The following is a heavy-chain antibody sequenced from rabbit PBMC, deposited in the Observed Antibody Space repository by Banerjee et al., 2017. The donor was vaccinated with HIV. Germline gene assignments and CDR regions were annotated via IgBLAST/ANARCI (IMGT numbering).Heavy chain of an antibody. CDR1: GFDFSSYYY. J-gene: IGHJ4*01. Sequence: QEQLVESGGGLVQPEGSLTLTCTASGFDFSSYYYMCWVRQAPGKGLEWIGCIFTGTDNSYYASWAKGRFTITKTSSTTVTLQMTSLTAADTATYFCARSYSGDGAYGYVYFSLWGPGTLVTVS. V-gene: IGHV1S45*01. D-gene: IGHD6-1*01. CDR3: ARSYSGDGAYGYVYFSL. CDR2: IFTGTDNS.